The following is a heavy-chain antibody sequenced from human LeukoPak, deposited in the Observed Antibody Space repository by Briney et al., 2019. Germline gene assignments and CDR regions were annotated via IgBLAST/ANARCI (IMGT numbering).Heavy chain of an antibody. V-gene: IGHV3-53*01. CDR2: IYSGGST. CDR3: ARAPYSSSSFDY. Sequence: GGSLRLSCAASGFTVSSNYMSWVRQAPGKGLEWVSVIYSGGSTYYADSVKGRFTISRDNSKNTLYLQMNSLRAEDTAVYYCARAPYSSSSFDYWGQGTLVTVSS. CDR1: GFTVSSNY. D-gene: IGHD6-13*01. J-gene: IGHJ4*02.